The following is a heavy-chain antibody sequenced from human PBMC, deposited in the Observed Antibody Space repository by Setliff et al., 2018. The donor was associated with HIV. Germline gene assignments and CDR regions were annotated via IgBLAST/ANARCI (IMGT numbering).Heavy chain of an antibody. CDR2: INRDGSET. CDR1: GFTFSSYW. D-gene: IGHD1-26*01. J-gene: IGHJ4*02. V-gene: IGHV3-7*01. CDR3: ARDSGTVVGATGPGY. Sequence: PGGSLRFSCAASGFTFSSYWISWVRQAPGKGLEWVANINRDGSETYYLDPVKGRFTISRDNAKNSLYLQMNSLRVDDTAVYYCARDSGTVVGATGPGYWGQGTLVTVSS.